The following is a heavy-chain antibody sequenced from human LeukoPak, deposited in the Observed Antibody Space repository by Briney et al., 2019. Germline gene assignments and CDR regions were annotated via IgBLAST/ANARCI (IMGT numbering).Heavy chain of an antibody. V-gene: IGHV3-23*01. Sequence: TGGSLILSCAASGFTFSSYAMSWVRQAPGKGLEWVSAISGSGGSTYYADSAKGRFTISRDNSKNTPYLQMNSLRAEDTAVYYCAKVGRSWELPYFDYWGQGTLVTVSS. D-gene: IGHD1-26*01. CDR2: ISGSGGST. CDR1: GFTFSSYA. CDR3: AKVGRSWELPYFDY. J-gene: IGHJ4*02.